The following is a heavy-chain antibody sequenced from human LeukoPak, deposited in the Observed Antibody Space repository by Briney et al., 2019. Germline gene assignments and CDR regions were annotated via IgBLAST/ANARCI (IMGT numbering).Heavy chain of an antibody. V-gene: IGHV3-23*01. CDR3: AKRSAPGTYYMDV. CDR1: GFTLSSYA. J-gene: IGHJ6*03. CDR2: ISADGERT. Sequence: PGGSLRLSCAASGFTLSSYAMSWGRQAPGKGREWVSSISADGERTYYADSVKGRFTISRDNAKNTVYLQMNSLRAEDTAVYYCAKRSAPGTYYMDVWGKGTTVTVSS. D-gene: IGHD3-10*01.